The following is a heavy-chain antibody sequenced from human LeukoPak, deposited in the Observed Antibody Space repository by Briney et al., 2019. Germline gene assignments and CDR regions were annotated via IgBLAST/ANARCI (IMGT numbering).Heavy chain of an antibody. J-gene: IGHJ4*02. D-gene: IGHD2-2*02. CDR3: ARDGGDCSSTSCYISAPDY. V-gene: IGHV5-51*01. Sequence: GESLKISCKGSGYSFTSYWIGWVRPMPGKGLEWMGIIYPGDSDTRYSPSFQGQVTISADKSISTAYLQWSSLKASDTAMYYCARDGGDCSSTSCYISAPDYWGQGTLVTVSS. CDR1: GYSFTSYW. CDR2: IYPGDSDT.